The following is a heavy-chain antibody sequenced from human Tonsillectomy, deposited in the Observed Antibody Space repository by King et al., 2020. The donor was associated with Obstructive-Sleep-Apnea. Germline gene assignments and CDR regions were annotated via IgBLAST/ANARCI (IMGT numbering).Heavy chain of an antibody. CDR1: GFTFSSYA. CDR3: AKDRQWGIFDY. D-gene: IGHD6-19*01. Sequence: VQLVESGGGLVKPGGSLRLSCAASGFTFSSYAMSWVRQAPGKGLEWVSAISGSGINTYYADSVKGRFTISRDNSKNTLYLQMNSLRVEDTAVYYCAKDRQWGIFDYWGQGTLVTVSS. V-gene: IGHV3-23*04. J-gene: IGHJ4*02. CDR2: ISGSGINT.